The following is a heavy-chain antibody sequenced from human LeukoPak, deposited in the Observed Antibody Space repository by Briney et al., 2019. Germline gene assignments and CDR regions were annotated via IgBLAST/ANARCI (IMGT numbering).Heavy chain of an antibody. CDR2: ISYDGSNK. Sequence: GGSLRLSCAASGFTFSSYGMHWVRQAPGKGLEWVAVISYDGSNKYYADSVKGRFTISRDNSKNSLYLQMSSLRAEDTAVYYCARQKYYYDSSGYGAFDYWGQGTLVTVSS. J-gene: IGHJ4*02. V-gene: IGHV3-30*03. CDR1: GFTFSSYG. D-gene: IGHD3-22*01. CDR3: ARQKYYYDSSGYGAFDY.